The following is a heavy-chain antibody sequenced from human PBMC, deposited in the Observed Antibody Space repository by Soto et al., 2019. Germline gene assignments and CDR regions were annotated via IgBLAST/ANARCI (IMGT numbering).Heavy chain of an antibody. D-gene: IGHD5-12*01. Sequence: PGESLKISCKGSGYSFTSYWIGWVRQMPGKGLEWMGIIYPGDSGTRYSPSFQGQVTISADKSISTAYLQWSSLKASDTAMYYCARLSGDGYNSYYYGMDVWGQGTTVTVSS. CDR1: GYSFTSYW. CDR2: IYPGDSGT. J-gene: IGHJ6*02. V-gene: IGHV5-51*01. CDR3: ARLSGDGYNSYYYGMDV.